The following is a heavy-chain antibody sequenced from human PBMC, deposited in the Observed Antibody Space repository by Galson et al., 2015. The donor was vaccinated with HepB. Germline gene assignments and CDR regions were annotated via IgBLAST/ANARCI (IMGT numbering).Heavy chain of an antibody. D-gene: IGHD5-12*01. J-gene: IGHJ6*02. CDR3: ARERSGRHSGYDWGYYYYYGMDV. V-gene: IGHV3-74*01. Sequence: SLRLSCAASGFTFSSHWMHWVRQAPGKGLVWVSRITSAGSSTNYADSVKGRFTISRDNAKNTLYLQMNSLRAEDTAVYYCARERSGRHSGYDWGYYYYYGMDVWGQGTTVTVSS. CDR2: ITSAGSST. CDR1: GFTFSSHW.